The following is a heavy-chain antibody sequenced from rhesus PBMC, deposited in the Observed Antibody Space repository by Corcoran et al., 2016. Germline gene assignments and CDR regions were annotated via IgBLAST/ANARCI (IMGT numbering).Heavy chain of an antibody. V-gene: IGHV4-169*01. J-gene: IGHJ4*01. CDR3: TNYCPGSGGCPAPDFGN. CDR1: GDSFSNRY. D-gene: IGHD2-21*01. Sequence: QLHLQESGPGLVKPSETLSVTCAVSGDSFSNRYWSWIRQAPGKGLVWFGYIHGSGSSPHYNPSLHSRVTLSVDTSKTQVSLNLRSVTAADTAVYYCTNYCPGSGGCPAPDFGNWGQGVLVTVSS. CDR2: IHGSGSSP.